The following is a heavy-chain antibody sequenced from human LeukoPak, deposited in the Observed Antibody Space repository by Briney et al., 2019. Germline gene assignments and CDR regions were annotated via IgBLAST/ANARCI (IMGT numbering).Heavy chain of an antibody. D-gene: IGHD4-23*01. V-gene: IGHV3-30*02. CDR3: AKVPRMTTVVKVDSGY. CDR2: IRYDGSNK. J-gene: IGHJ4*02. Sequence: PGGSLRLSCAASGFTFSSYGMHWVRQAPGKGLEWVAFIRYDGSNKYYADSVKGRFTISRDNSKNTLYLQMNSLRAEDTAVYYCAKVPRMTTVVKVDSGYWGQGTLVTVSS. CDR1: GFTFSSYG.